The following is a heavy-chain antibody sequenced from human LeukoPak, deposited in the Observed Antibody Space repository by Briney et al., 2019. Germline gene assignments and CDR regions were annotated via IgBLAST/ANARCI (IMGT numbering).Heavy chain of an antibody. V-gene: IGHV1-2*02. Sequence: ASVKVSCKASGYTFTGYYMHWVRQAPGQGLEWMGWINPNSGGTNYAQKLQGRVTMTTDTSTSTAYMELRSLRSDDTAVYYCARGGTTWYYYYMDVWGKGTTVTVSS. D-gene: IGHD1-7*01. CDR3: ARGGTTWYYYYMDV. J-gene: IGHJ6*03. CDR1: GYTFTGYY. CDR2: INPNSGGT.